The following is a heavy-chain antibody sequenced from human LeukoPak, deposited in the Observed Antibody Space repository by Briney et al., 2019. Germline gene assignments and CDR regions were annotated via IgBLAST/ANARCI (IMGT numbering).Heavy chain of an antibody. CDR2: ISYSGST. CDR1: GGSISSYY. CDR3: ARLGEQWLASFDY. V-gene: IGHV4-59*01. Sequence: SATLSLTCPVSGGSISSYYWSWIRQPPGKGLEWIGYISYSGSTNYNPSLKSRVTISVDTSKNHFSLKLSSVTAADTAVYYCARLGEQWLASFDYWGQGTLVTVSS. J-gene: IGHJ4*02. D-gene: IGHD6-19*01.